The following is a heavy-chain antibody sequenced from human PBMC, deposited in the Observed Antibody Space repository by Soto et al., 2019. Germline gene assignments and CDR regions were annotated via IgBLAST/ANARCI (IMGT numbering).Heavy chain of an antibody. J-gene: IGHJ4*02. CDR1: GFTFSSYA. V-gene: IGHV3-30-3*01. CDR3: ARAHLEVATTNPALDY. CDR2: ISYDGSNK. D-gene: IGHD5-12*01. Sequence: PVGSLRLSCAASGFTFSSYAMHWVRQAPGKGLEWVAVISYDGSNKYYADSVKGRFTISRDNSKNTLYLQMNSLRAEDTAVYYCARAHLEVATTNPALDYWGQGTLVTVSS.